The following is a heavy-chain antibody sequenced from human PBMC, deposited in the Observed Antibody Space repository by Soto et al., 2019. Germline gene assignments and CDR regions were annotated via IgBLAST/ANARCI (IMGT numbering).Heavy chain of an antibody. CDR2: IRSKANSYAT. V-gene: IGHV3-73*01. Sequence: GGSLRLSCAASGFTFSGSAMHWVRQASGKGLEWVGRIRSKANSYATAYAASVKGRFTISRDDSKNTAYLQMNSLKTEDTAVYYCLQGGAFDIWGQGTMVTVSS. D-gene: IGHD3-16*01. CDR1: GFTFSGSA. J-gene: IGHJ3*02. CDR3: LQGGAFDI.